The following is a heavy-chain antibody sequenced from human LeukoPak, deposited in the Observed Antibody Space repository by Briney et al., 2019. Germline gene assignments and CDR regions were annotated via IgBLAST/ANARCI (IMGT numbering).Heavy chain of an antibody. J-gene: IGHJ3*02. CDR1: GGPIRNSY. V-gene: IGHV4-4*07. CDR2: IHGTLGST. D-gene: IGHD3-3*01. Sequence: SETLSLTCTVSGGPIRNSYWSWVRHSAGTGMQWIGRIHGTLGSTNHNPSLKSRVVMSLDTSSNQFSLRLSAKSAADTATYYCARIFDRDIWGQGTLVTVSP. CDR3: ARIFDRDI.